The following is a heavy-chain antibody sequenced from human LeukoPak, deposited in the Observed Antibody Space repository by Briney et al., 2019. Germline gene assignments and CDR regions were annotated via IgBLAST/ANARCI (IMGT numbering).Heavy chain of an antibody. CDR3: AKAGNGFGY. D-gene: IGHD2-8*01. CDR2: IWYDGSNK. V-gene: IGHV3-33*03. Sequence: GGSLRLSCAASGFTFSSYGMHWVRQAPGKGLEWVALIWYDGSNKYYADSVKGRFTISRDNAKSSLYLQMNSLRVEDTAVYYCAKAGNGFGYWGQGALVTVSS. CDR1: GFTFSSYG. J-gene: IGHJ4*02.